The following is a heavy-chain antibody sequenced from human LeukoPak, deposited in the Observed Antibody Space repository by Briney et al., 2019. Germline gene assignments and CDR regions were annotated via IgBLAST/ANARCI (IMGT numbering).Heavy chain of an antibody. CDR1: GYTFTTYG. D-gene: IGHD1/OR15-1a*01. CDR3: ARLRNKFLFDY. Sequence: GASVKVSCKASGYTFTTYGISWVRQAPGQGLEWMGWISAYSGSTNYAQNLQGRVTMTTDTSTSTAYMELRSLRSDDTAVYYCARLRNKFLFDYWGQGTLVTVSS. CDR2: ISAYSGST. V-gene: IGHV1-18*01. J-gene: IGHJ4*02.